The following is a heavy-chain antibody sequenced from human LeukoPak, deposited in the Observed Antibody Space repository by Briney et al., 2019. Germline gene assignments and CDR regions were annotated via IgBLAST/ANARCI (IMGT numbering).Heavy chain of an antibody. J-gene: IGHJ4*02. CDR3: ARGGDDFWSGYYTDY. V-gene: IGHV4-39*07. D-gene: IGHD3-3*01. CDR1: GGSISSSSYY. CDR2: IYYSGST. Sequence: SETLSLTCTVSGGSISSSSYYWGWIRQPPGKGLEWIGSIYYSGSTYYNPSLKSRVTISVDTSKNQFSLKLSSVTAADTAVYYCARGGDDFWSGYYTDYWGQGTLVTVSS.